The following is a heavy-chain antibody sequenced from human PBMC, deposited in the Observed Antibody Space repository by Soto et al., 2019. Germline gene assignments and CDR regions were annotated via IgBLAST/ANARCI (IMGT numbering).Heavy chain of an antibody. CDR1: GFTFSPYS. CDR3: AKIGTYLRMDV. J-gene: IGHJ6*02. D-gene: IGHD3-10*01. Sequence: EVQLVESGGGLVQPGGSLRLSCAVPGFTFSPYSMNWVRQAPGKGLAWVSYISSGSGTTYYADSVKGRFSISRDNANNSLYLQMNSLRVEDTAVYYCAKIGTYLRMDVWGQGTTVTVSS. V-gene: IGHV3-48*01. CDR2: ISSGSGTT.